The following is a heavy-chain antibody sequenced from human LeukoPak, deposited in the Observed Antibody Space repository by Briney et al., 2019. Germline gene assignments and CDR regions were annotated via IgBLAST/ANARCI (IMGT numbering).Heavy chain of an antibody. CDR3: AREKEYYDILTGYYTYWFDP. D-gene: IGHD3-9*01. V-gene: IGHV4-4*07. CDR1: GGSINNYY. CDR2: IYSSGST. Sequence: SETLSLTCTVSGGSINNYYWSWIRQPAGKGLEWIGLIYSSGSTSYNPSLKSRVTMSVDTSKKQFSLRLSSVTAADTAVYYCAREKEYYDILTGYYTYWFDPWGQGTLVTVSS. J-gene: IGHJ5*02.